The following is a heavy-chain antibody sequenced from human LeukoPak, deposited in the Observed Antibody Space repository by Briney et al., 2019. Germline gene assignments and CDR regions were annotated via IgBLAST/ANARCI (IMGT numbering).Heavy chain of an antibody. CDR3: ARATVIGDVPVPGYMDV. J-gene: IGHJ6*03. D-gene: IGHD2-21*01. Sequence: GGPLRLSCAASGFSFSNYDMHWLRQVAGKGLEWVSSLGSIGDTLYPGSVKGRFTISRENAKNSLYLQINSLRAGDTAVYYCARATVIGDVPVPGYMDVWGKGTTVTDTS. CDR1: GFSFSNYD. V-gene: IGHV3-13*01. CDR2: LGSIGDT.